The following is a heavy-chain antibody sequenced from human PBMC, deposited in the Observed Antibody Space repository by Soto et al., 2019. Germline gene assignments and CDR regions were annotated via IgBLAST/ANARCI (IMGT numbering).Heavy chain of an antibody. CDR2: IYYSGST. Sequence: QVQLQESGPGLVKPSQTLSLTCTVSGGSISSGDYYWSWIRQPPGKGLEWIGYIYYSGSTYYNPSLKSRVTISVDTSKNPFSLKLSSVTAADTAVYYCAMSTIFGGLLLYGMDVWGQGTTVTVSS. J-gene: IGHJ6*02. CDR3: AMSTIFGGLLLYGMDV. V-gene: IGHV4-30-4*01. CDR1: GGSISSGDYY. D-gene: IGHD3-3*01.